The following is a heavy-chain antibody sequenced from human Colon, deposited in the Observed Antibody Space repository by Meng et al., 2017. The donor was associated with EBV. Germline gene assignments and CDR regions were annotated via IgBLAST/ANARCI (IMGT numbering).Heavy chain of an antibody. CDR2: INHSGST. V-gene: IGHV4-34*01. J-gene: IGHJ4*02. Sequence: VQLQQWGEGLLKPSETLSLTCAVSGGSFSGYYWSWIRQAPGKGLEWIGEINHSGSTKLNPSLESRVSISVDTSENQVSLKLTSVTAADTAVYYCARRTTVNLRSFDSWGQGTLVTVSS. D-gene: IGHD4-17*01. CDR1: GGSFSGYY. CDR3: ARRTTVNLRSFDS.